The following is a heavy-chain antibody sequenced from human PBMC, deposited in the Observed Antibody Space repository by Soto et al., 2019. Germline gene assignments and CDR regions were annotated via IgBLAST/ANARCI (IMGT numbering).Heavy chain of an antibody. D-gene: IGHD2-8*01. CDR2: ISSSSSYI. V-gene: IGHV3-21*01. CDR3: ARGVVGYCTNGVCYTPYY. CDR1: GFTFSSYS. J-gene: IGHJ4*02. Sequence: SLRLSCAASGFTFSSYSMNWVRQAPGKGLEWVSSISSSSSYIYYADSVKGRFTISRDNAKNSLYLQMNSLRAEDTAVYYCARGVVGYCTNGVCYTPYYWGQGTLVTVSS.